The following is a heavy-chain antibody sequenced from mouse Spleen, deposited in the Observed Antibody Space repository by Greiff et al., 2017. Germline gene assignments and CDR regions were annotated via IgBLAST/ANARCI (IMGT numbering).Heavy chain of an antibody. CDR3: TRVQAPYYYGSSPFDY. V-gene: IGHV1-5*01. CDR2: IYPGNSDT. J-gene: IGHJ2*01. D-gene: IGHD1-1*01. Sequence: EVQLQQSGTVLARPGASVKMSCKTSGYTFTSYWMHWVKQRPGQGLEWIGAIYPGNSDTSYNQKFKGKAKLTAVTSASTAYMELSSLTNEDSAVYYCTRVQAPYYYGSSPFDYWGQGTTLTVSS. CDR1: GYTFTSYW.